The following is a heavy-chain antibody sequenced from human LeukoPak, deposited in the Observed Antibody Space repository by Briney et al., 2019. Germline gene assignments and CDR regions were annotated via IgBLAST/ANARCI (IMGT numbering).Heavy chain of an antibody. CDR2: ISGSGGST. J-gene: IGHJ4*02. Sequence: GGSLRLSCAASGFTFSSYWMHWVRQAPGKGLEWASAISGSGGSTYYADSVKGRFTISRDNSKNTLYLQMNSLRAGDTAVYYCAKVSYYYGSGSRHFDYWGQGTLVTVSS. CDR1: GFTFSSYW. V-gene: IGHV3-23*01. D-gene: IGHD3-10*01. CDR3: AKVSYYYGSGSRHFDY.